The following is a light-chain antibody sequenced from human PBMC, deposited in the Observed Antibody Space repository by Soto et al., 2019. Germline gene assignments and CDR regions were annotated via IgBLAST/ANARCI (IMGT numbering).Light chain of an antibody. Sequence: QSALTQPASVSGSPGQSITISCTGTSSDVGGYNYVSWYQQHPGKDPKVMIYDVSNRPSGVSNRFSGSKSGNTASLTISRFQAEDEADYYCNSYTSSSTLVVFGGGTKLTVL. V-gene: IGLV2-14*01. CDR2: DVS. J-gene: IGLJ2*01. CDR1: SSDVGGYNY. CDR3: NSYTSSSTLVV.